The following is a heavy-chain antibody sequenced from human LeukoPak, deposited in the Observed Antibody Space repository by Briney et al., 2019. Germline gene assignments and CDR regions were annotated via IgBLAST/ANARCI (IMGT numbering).Heavy chain of an antibody. V-gene: IGHV1-69*13. Sequence: ASVKVSCKASGGTFRSYGLNWVRQAPGQGLEWMGGIIPILSTAKYAQKLQGRVTITADESTNTGYMELSSLRSEDTAVYYCARGLYCSSSTSCYDYGMDVWGQGTTVTVSS. CDR1: GGTFRSYG. J-gene: IGHJ6*02. D-gene: IGHD2-2*01. CDR2: IIPILSTA. CDR3: ARGLYCSSSTSCYDYGMDV.